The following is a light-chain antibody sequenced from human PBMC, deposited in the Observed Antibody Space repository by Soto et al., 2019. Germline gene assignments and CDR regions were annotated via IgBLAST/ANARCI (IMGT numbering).Light chain of an antibody. V-gene: IGLV2-23*01. CDR2: EGS. J-gene: IGLJ2*01. CDR1: SSDVGSYNL. Sequence: QLVLTQPASVAGSPGQSITISCTGTSSDVGSYNLVSWYQQHPGKAPKLMSYEGSKRPSGVSNRFSGSKSGNTASLTISGLQADDEADYYCCSYAGSSTYVVFGGGTKLTVL. CDR3: CSYAGSSTYVV.